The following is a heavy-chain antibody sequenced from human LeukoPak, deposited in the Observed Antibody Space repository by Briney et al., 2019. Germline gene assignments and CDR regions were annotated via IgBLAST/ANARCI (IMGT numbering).Heavy chain of an antibody. CDR3: AREWRGAGAVDI. CDR1: GFTFSSYG. J-gene: IGHJ3*02. Sequence: GGSLRLSCAASGFTFSSYGMHWVRQAPGKGLEWVAVIWYDGSNKYYADSVKGRFTISRDNSKNTLYLQMNSLRAEDTAVYYCAREWRGAGAVDIWGQGTMVTVSS. V-gene: IGHV3-33*01. CDR2: IWYDGSNK. D-gene: IGHD1-26*01.